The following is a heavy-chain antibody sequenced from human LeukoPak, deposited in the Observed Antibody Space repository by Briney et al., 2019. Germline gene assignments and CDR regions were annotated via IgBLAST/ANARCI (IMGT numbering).Heavy chain of an antibody. D-gene: IGHD3-22*01. CDR3: ARDWGAYYHFFDY. CDR1: GFSMSVYW. CDR2: IKQDGSER. Sequence: GGSLRLSCEASGFSMSVYWMSWVRQAPGKGLEWVGNIKQDGSERNYLDSVKGRFTISRDNAKKSLYLQMNSLRAEDTAVYYCARDWGAYYHFFDYWGQGTLVTVSS. V-gene: IGHV3-7*01. J-gene: IGHJ4*02.